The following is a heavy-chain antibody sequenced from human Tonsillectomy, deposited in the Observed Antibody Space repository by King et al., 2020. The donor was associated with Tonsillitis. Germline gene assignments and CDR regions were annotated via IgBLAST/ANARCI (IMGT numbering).Heavy chain of an antibody. CDR2: IYPGNSDT. CDR3: ATPRSTESPRPFDF. J-gene: IGHJ4*02. CDR1: GYIFSDYW. V-gene: IGHV5-51*01. Sequence: VQLVQSGPEVKKPGESLKISCKGSGYIFSDYWIGWVRQMPGKGLEWMGVIYPGNSDTIYNPSFRGHVTISADKSISTAYLQWTSLKASDTAMYYCATPRSTESPRPFDFWGQGTLVTVSS.